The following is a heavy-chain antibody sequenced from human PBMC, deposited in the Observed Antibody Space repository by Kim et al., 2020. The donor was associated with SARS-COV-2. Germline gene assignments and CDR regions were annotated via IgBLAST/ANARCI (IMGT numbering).Heavy chain of an antibody. D-gene: IGHD6-13*01. CDR2: IWYDGGRK. CDR3: AKDGRDPSSWHYFES. V-gene: IGHV3-33*06. CDR1: GFIFGKFG. Sequence: GGSLRLSCAASGFIFGKFGMHWVRQAPGKGLEWVAVIWYDGGRKYYEDSVKGRFTISRDNSKSTLYLQMDSLRPEDTGVYYCAKDGRDPSSWHYFESWGQGTLVTVSS. J-gene: IGHJ4*02.